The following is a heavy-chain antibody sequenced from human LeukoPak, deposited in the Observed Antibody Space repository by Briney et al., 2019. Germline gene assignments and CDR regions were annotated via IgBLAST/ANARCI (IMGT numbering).Heavy chain of an antibody. V-gene: IGHV3-74*01. CDR3: AADGEYAFLV. Sequence: GGSLRLSCATSGLTFQNTWTHWIRQAPGEGLVWVSCILNDGVTTTYADSVKGRFTISRDNAKKTLYLQMNSLRADDTGVYYCAADGEYAFLVWGQGTMVTVSS. CDR1: GLTFQNTW. J-gene: IGHJ3*01. D-gene: IGHD2/OR15-2a*01. CDR2: ILNDGVTT.